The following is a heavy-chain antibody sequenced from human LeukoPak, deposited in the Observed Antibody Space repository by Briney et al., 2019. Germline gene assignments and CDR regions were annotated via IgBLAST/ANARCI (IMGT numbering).Heavy chain of an antibody. CDR2: IIPILGIA. D-gene: IGHD3-22*01. CDR3: ARGPYYYDSSGTYYYGMDV. J-gene: IGHJ6*02. Sequence: SVKVSCKASGGTFSSYTTSWVRQAPGQGLEWMGRIIPILGIANYAQKFQGRVTITADKSTSTAYMELSSLRSEDTAVYYCARGPYYYDSSGTYYYGMDVWGQGTTVTVSS. CDR1: GGTFSSYT. V-gene: IGHV1-69*02.